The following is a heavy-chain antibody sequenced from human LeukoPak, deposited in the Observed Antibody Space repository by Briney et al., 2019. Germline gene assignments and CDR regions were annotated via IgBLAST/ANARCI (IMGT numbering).Heavy chain of an antibody. J-gene: IGHJ3*02. Sequence: ASVKVSCKAFGYTFTGFYMHWVRQAPGQGLEWMGGINPNSGGTNYAKRFQGRVTMTRDTSISTAYMELSRLRSDDTAVYYCARPPYYDSSGYPDDAFDIWGQGTMVTVSS. CDR1: GYTFTGFY. CDR2: INPNSGGT. CDR3: ARPPYYDSSGYPDDAFDI. V-gene: IGHV1-2*02. D-gene: IGHD3-22*01.